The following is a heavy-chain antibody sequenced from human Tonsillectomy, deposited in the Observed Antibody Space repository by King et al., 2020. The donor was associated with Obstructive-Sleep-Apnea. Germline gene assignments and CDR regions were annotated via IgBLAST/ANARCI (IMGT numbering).Heavy chain of an antibody. CDR1: GFTFDDYA. J-gene: IGHJ6*02. CDR2: MSWNSGSI. CDR3: AKDLGATRRITMVRGVHYYYYYGMDV. Sequence: VQLVESGGGLVQPGRSLRLSCAASGFTFDDYAMHWVRQAPGKGLEWVSGMSWNSGSIGYADSVKGRFTISRDNAKNSLYLQMNSLRAEDTALYYFAKDLGATRRITMVRGVHYYYYYGMDVWGQGTTVTVSS. V-gene: IGHV3-9*01. D-gene: IGHD3-10*01.